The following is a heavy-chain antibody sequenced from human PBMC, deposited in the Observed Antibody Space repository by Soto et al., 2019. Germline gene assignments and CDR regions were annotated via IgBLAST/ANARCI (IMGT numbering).Heavy chain of an antibody. Sequence: QVQLVESGGGVVQPGRSLRLSCAASGFTFSSYAMHWDRQAPGKGLEWVAVISYDGSNKYYADSVKGRFTISGDNSKNTLYLQMNSLRAEDTAVYYCARDKRDLRFLEWSYYFDYWGQGTLVTVSS. CDR3: ARDKRDLRFLEWSYYFDY. CDR1: GFTFSSYA. CDR2: ISYDGSNK. D-gene: IGHD3-3*01. V-gene: IGHV3-30-3*01. J-gene: IGHJ4*02.